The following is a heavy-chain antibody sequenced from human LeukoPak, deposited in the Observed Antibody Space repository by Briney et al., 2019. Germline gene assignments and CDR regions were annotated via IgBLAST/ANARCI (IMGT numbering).Heavy chain of an antibody. D-gene: IGHD6-19*01. CDR1: GGSFSGYY. V-gene: IGHV4-34*01. CDR3: ARGRLYRRAVAGRGVGAFDI. CDR2: INHSGST. J-gene: IGHJ3*02. Sequence: SETLSLTCAVYGGSFSGYYSSWIRQPPGKGLEWIGEINHSGSTNYNPSLKSRVTISVDTSKNQFSLKLSSVTAADTAVYYCARGRLYRRAVAGRGVGAFDIWGQGTMVTVSS.